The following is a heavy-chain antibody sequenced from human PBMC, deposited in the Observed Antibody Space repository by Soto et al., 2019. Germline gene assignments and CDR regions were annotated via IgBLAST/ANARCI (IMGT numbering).Heavy chain of an antibody. V-gene: IGHV3-11*06. CDR2: ISSSSSYT. J-gene: IGHJ4*02. CDR3: AGVGGSGIFGVVNNFDY. Sequence: QVQLVESGGGLVKPGGSLRLSCAASGFTFSDYYMSWIRQAPGKGLEWVSYISSSSSYTNYADSVKGRFTISRDNAKNSLYLQMNSLIAEDTAVYYCAGVGGSGIFGVVNNFDYWGQGTLVTVSS. D-gene: IGHD3-3*01. CDR1: GFTFSDYY.